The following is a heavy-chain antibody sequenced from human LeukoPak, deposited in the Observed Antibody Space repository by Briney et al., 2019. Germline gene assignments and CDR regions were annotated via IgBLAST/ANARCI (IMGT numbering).Heavy chain of an antibody. D-gene: IGHD5-18*01. V-gene: IGHV1-46*01. J-gene: IGHJ4*02. Sequence: GASVKVSCKASGYTFTRYYMYWVRQAPGQGLEWMGIINPSGDSISYAQKFQGRVTMTRDMSTSTVYMELSSLRSEDTAVYYCARDLFWDSYGQRFDYWGQGTLVTVSS. CDR3: ARDLFWDSYGQRFDY. CDR2: INPSGDSI. CDR1: GYTFTRYY.